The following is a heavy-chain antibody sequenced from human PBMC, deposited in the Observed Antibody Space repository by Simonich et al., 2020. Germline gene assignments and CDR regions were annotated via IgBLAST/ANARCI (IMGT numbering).Heavy chain of an antibody. J-gene: IGHJ6*03. Sequence: QVQLVQSGAEVKKPGASVKVSCKASDYTFTGYYMHWVQQAPKQGLEGVGGINPNRGGTNNAQRLPVRVTMTMDTAISTAYMERSRLRSDDTAVYYCARGRIAAAGTYYYYYMDVWGKGTTVTVSS. D-gene: IGHD6-13*01. V-gene: IGHV1-2*02. CDR1: DYTFTGYY. CDR3: ARGRIAAAGTYYYYYMDV. CDR2: INPNRGGT.